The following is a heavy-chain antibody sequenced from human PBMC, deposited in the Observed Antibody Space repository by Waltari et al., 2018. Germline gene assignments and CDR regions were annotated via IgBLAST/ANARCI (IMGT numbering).Heavy chain of an antibody. D-gene: IGHD1-26*01. Sequence: QVQLVQSGAEVKKPGASVKVSCKASGYTFTGYYMHWVRQAPGQGLEWIGWINPNSGGTNYAQKFQGRVTMTRDTSISPAYMELSRLRSDDTAVYYCATYQAVIVGARAPFDYWGQGTLVTVSS. CDR2: INPNSGGT. V-gene: IGHV1-2*02. J-gene: IGHJ4*02. CDR3: ATYQAVIVGARAPFDY. CDR1: GYTFTGYY.